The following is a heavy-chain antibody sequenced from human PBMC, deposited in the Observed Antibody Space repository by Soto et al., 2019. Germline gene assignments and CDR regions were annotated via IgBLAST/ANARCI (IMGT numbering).Heavy chain of an antibody. J-gene: IGHJ4*02. Sequence: QVQLQESGPGLVKPSETLSLTCTASGGSISSYYWSWIRQPPGKGLEWIGYIYYSGSTNYNPSLKSRVTISVDTSKNQFSLKLSSVTAADTAVYYCARVGSSSSFDYWGQGTLVTVSS. V-gene: IGHV4-59*01. CDR1: GGSISSYY. D-gene: IGHD6-6*01. CDR2: IYYSGST. CDR3: ARVGSSSSFDY.